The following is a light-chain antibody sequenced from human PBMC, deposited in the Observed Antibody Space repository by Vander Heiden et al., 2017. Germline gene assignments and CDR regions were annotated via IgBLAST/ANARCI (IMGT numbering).Light chain of an antibody. CDR2: SVS. Sequence: EVVLTQSPATLSLSPGDRATLSCRATQNVSSYLAWYQQNPGQAPRLLMYSVSNRATGVPASFSGSGSGTDFTLSISSLEPEDFAIYYCQQRSNWPLTFGGGTKVEIK. V-gene: IGKV3-11*01. CDR1: QNVSSY. CDR3: QQRSNWPLT. J-gene: IGKJ4*01.